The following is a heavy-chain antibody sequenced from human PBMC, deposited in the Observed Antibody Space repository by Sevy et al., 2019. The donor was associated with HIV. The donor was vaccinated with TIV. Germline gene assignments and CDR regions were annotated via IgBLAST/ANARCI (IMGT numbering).Heavy chain of an antibody. D-gene: IGHD1-26*01. V-gene: IGHV3-49*04. J-gene: IGHJ4*02. Sequence: GESLKISCATSGFTFGDYCMSWVRQAPGKGLEWISFFKSKAHGGTAENAASVKDRFTISRDDSKGIVYLQMNNLKTEDTAVYFCTRWSGSQSIFDYWGQGTLVTVSS. CDR2: FKSKAHGGTA. CDR1: GFTFGDYC. CDR3: TRWSGSQSIFDY.